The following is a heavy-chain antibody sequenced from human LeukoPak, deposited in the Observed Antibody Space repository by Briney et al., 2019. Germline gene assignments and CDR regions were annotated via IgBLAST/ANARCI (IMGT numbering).Heavy chain of an antibody. CDR2: IIPIFGTA. CDR1: GGTFSSYA. Sequence: GASVTVSCKASGGTFSSYAISWVRQAPGQGLEWMGGIIPIFGTANCAQKFQGRVTITADESTSTAYMELSSLRSEDTAVYYCARLAAATPDDYWGQGTLVTVSS. V-gene: IGHV1-69*13. J-gene: IGHJ4*02. CDR3: ARLAAATPDDY. D-gene: IGHD6-13*01.